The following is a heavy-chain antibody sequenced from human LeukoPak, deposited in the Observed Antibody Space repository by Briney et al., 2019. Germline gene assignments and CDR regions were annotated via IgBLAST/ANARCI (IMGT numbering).Heavy chain of an antibody. CDR3: ARGDEYPVPFMRSTFFGY. CDR1: GFTFSSYD. D-gene: IGHD2-2*01. CDR2: IRRGIGTT. Sequence: GGSLRLSCAASGFTFSSYDLSWVRQAPGKGLECVSAIRRGIGTTYYADSVQGRFTISRDNSKNTLYLQMNNLRADDTAIYYCARGDEYPVPFMRSTFFGYWGQGTLVTVSS. V-gene: IGHV3-23*01. J-gene: IGHJ4*02.